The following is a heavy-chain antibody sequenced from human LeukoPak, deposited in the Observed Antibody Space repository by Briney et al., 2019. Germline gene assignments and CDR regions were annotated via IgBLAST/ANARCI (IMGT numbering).Heavy chain of an antibody. CDR3: ARDVPAGSDAFDI. J-gene: IGHJ3*02. CDR1: GGSFSGYY. D-gene: IGHD2-2*01. V-gene: IGHV4-34*01. Sequence: SETLSLTCAVYGGSFSGYYWSWLRQPPGKGLERIGEINHSGSTNYNPSLKSRVTISVDTSKNQFSLKLSSVTAADTAVYYCARDVPAGSDAFDIWGQGTMVTVSS. CDR2: INHSGST.